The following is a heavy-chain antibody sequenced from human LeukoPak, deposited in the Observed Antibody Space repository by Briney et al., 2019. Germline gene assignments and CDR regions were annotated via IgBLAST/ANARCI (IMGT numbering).Heavy chain of an antibody. D-gene: IGHD4-11*01. Sequence: SETLSLTCTVSGGSISSYYWTWIRQPPGKGLEWIGDIYITGSTNYNPYLKRRVTMSVDTSKNQFSLRLSSVTAADTAVYYCARGGTRLQPDYWGQGTLVTVSS. CDR2: IYITGST. CDR3: ARGGTRLQPDY. CDR1: GGSISSYY. V-gene: IGHV4-59*13. J-gene: IGHJ4*02.